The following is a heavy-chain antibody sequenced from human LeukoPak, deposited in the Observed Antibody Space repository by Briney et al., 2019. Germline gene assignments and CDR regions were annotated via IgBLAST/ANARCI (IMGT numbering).Heavy chain of an antibody. Sequence: SETLSLTCTVSGGSISSSSYYWGWIRQPPGKGLEWIGSMYSSGSTYYNPSLKSRVTISVDTSKNQFSLKLSSVTAADTAVYYCARDGYYYASSAYYMDVWGKGTTVTISS. CDR2: MYSSGST. V-gene: IGHV4-39*07. J-gene: IGHJ6*03. D-gene: IGHD3-22*01. CDR3: ARDGYYYASSAYYMDV. CDR1: GGSISSSSYY.